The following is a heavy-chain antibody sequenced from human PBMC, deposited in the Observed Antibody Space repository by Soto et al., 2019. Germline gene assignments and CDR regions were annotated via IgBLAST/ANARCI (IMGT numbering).Heavy chain of an antibody. Sequence: QVQLVQSGGEVKKPGASVKVSCKASGYTFINHGISWVRQAPGQGLEWMGWISGHNGKTNYAQKFQGRVTMTTDTSRSTAFMELRSLRSDDTSVYYGARDSYPLAYFFDYWGQGTLVSFSS. CDR2: ISGHNGKT. CDR3: ARDSYPLAYFFDY. J-gene: IGHJ4*02. CDR1: GYTFINHG. V-gene: IGHV1-18*04.